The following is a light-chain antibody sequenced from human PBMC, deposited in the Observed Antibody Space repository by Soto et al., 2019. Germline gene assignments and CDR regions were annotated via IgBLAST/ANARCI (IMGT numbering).Light chain of an antibody. CDR3: QQSVSSPET. V-gene: IGKV3-20*01. J-gene: IGKJ2*01. Sequence: EIVLTQSPGTLSLSPGERATLSCRASQSVSSLYLAWYQQKPGQDPRLLSYGASSRATGIPDRFSSSGSGTDFTLTISRLEHEDFAVYYCQQSVSSPETLGQGTKLEIK. CDR2: GAS. CDR1: QSVSSLY.